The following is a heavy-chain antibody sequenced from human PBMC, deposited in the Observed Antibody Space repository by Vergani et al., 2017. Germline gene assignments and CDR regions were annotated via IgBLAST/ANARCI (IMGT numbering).Heavy chain of an antibody. CDR3: ARKGSRTTGTCGYWVDP. V-gene: IGHV4-59*01. D-gene: IGHD1-1*01. CDR2: IYYSGST. Sequence: QVQLQESGPGLVKPSETLSLTCTVSGGSISSYYWSWIRQPQGKGLEWIGYIYYSGSTNYNPSLKSRVTISVDTSKNQFSLKLSSVTAADTAVYYCARKGSRTTGTCGYWVDPWGQGTLVTVSS. CDR1: GGSISSYY. J-gene: IGHJ5*02.